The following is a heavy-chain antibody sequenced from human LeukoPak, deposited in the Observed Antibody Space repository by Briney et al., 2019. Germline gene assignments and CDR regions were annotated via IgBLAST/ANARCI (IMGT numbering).Heavy chain of an antibody. Sequence: GGSLRLSCAASGITFSSYAMHWVRQAPGKGLEWVALISYDGSNKYYADSVKCRFTISRDNSKNTLYLQMNSLRAEDTAVYYCARSPVIYCSGGSGECYFDYWGQGTLVTVSS. CDR3: ARSPVIYCSGGSGECYFDY. J-gene: IGHJ4*02. V-gene: IGHV3-30*04. D-gene: IGHD2-15*01. CDR2: ISYDGSNK. CDR1: GITFSSYA.